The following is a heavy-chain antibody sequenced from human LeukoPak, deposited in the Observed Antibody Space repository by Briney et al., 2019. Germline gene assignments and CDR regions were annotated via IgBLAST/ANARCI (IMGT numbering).Heavy chain of an antibody. CDR3: ARDPITMIVVIITDWFFDL. J-gene: IGHJ2*01. D-gene: IGHD3-22*01. V-gene: IGHV3-21*01. CDR1: GFAFSTYS. CDR2: ISSSSNYI. Sequence: GSLRLSCAASGFAFSTYSMNWVRLAPGKGLEWVSSISSSSNYIYYADSVKGRFTISRDNAKNSLYLQMNSLRAEDTAVYYCARDPITMIVVIITDWFFDLWGRGTLVTVSS.